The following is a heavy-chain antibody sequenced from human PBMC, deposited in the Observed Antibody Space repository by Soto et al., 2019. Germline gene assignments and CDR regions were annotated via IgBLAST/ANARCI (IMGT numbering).Heavy chain of an antibody. J-gene: IGHJ4*02. CDR3: AKATTTGWSFDS. CDR1: GFTFSTYA. CDR2: ISGSGDST. V-gene: IGHV3-23*01. D-gene: IGHD6-19*01. Sequence: GGSLRLSCAASGFTFSTYAMNWVRQAPGKGLEWVSGISGSGDSTYYADSVKGRFTVSRDNSKNTLYLQMNSLRAEDTAVFYCAKATTTGWSFDSWGQGTLVTSPQ.